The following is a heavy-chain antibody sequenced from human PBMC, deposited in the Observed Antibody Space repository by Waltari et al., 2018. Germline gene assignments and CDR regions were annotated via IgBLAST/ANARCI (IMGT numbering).Heavy chain of an antibody. D-gene: IGHD4-17*01. CDR2: IRYDESNK. J-gene: IGHJ4*02. Sequence: QVQLVGSGGGGVQPGGSLRLSCAPSGFTFSGYGMHSVRQAPGMGLEWVAFIRYDESNKYYADSVKGRFTISRDNSKNTLYLQMNGLRAEDTAVYYCAKFGYYGDNDYWGQGTLVTVSS. CDR3: AKFGYYGDNDY. V-gene: IGHV3-30*02. CDR1: GFTFSGYG.